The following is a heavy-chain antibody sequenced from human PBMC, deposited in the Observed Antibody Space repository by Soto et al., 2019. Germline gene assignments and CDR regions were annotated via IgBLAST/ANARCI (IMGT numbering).Heavy chain of an antibody. Sequence: SETLSLTCTVSGGSLSTTDHYWGWIRQSPGKGLEWIGSIYYTGTTYYNLSLQSRVSIYVDTSRNQYSLNLRSMTAADTAIYSCVRKVTYDIWAPPCLLDSWGKETLVTVSS. D-gene: IGHD3-9*01. CDR2: IYYTGTT. J-gene: IGHJ4*02. V-gene: IGHV4-39*01. CDR3: VRKVTYDIWAPPCLLDS. CDR1: GGSLSTTDHY.